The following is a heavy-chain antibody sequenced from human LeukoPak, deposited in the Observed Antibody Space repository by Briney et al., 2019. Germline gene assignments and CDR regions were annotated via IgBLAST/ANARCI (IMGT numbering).Heavy chain of an antibody. J-gene: IGHJ4*02. Sequence: SETLSPTCTVSGGSISSYYWGWIRQPPGKGLEWIGSIYYSGSTYYNPSLKSRVTISVDTSKNQFSLKLSSVTAADTAVYYCARILARKQWLVLGGDYWGQGTLVTVSS. CDR1: GGSISSYY. V-gene: IGHV4-39*07. CDR3: ARILARKQWLVLGGDY. D-gene: IGHD6-19*01. CDR2: IYYSGST.